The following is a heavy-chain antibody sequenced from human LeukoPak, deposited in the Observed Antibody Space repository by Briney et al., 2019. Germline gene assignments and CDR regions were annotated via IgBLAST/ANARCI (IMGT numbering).Heavy chain of an antibody. J-gene: IGHJ5*02. CDR1: GGSFSGYY. V-gene: IGHV4-34*01. CDR2: INHSGST. Sequence: LETLSLTCAVYGGSFSGYYWSWIRQPPGKGLEWIGEINHSGSTNYNPSLKSRVTISVDTSKNQFSLKLSSVTAADTAVYYCARGGYYGLGYDFRFDPWGQGTLVTVSS. CDR3: ARGGYYGLGYDFRFDP. D-gene: IGHD3-10*01.